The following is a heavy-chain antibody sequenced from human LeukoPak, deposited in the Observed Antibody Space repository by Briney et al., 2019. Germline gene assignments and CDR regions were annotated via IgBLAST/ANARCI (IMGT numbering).Heavy chain of an antibody. Sequence: PGGPLTLPCTASGFPFSSYAMSWARHSPGKALEGVPHISGRGGNTYYADSVKGRFTISRDNSKNTLYLQMNSLRAEDTAVYYCAKDWAAVRGVYFDYWGQGTLVTVSS. D-gene: IGHD3-10*01. V-gene: IGHV3-23*01. J-gene: IGHJ4*02. CDR1: GFPFSSYA. CDR2: ISGRGGNT. CDR3: AKDWAAVRGVYFDY.